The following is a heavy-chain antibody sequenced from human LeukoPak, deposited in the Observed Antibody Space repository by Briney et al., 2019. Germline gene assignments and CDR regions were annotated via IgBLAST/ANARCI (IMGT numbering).Heavy chain of an antibody. Sequence: SETLSLTCAVSVGYISSYYWTWIRQSQGTGLEWNGNVFCSGSTNYNPSLKSRVTISIDTSKNHFSLKLTSVTAADTAVYFCASGTVSGVIAPHSFHYWGRGTLVTVSS. J-gene: IGHJ4*01. V-gene: IGHV4-59*01. CDR1: VGYISSYY. CDR2: VFCSGST. D-gene: IGHD3-16*02. CDR3: ASGTVSGVIAPHSFHY.